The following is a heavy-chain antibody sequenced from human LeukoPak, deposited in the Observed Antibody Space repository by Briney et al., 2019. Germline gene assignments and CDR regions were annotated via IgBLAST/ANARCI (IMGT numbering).Heavy chain of an antibody. D-gene: IGHD4-11*01. Sequence: PSETLSLTCTVSGGSISSGSYYWSWIRQPAGKGLEWIGRIYTSGSTNYNPSLKSRVTISVDTSKNQFFLKLSSVTAADTAVYYCAAVTTLIDYFDYWGQGTLVTVSS. CDR2: IYTSGST. CDR1: GGSISSGSYY. V-gene: IGHV4-61*02. J-gene: IGHJ4*02. CDR3: AAVTTLIDYFDY.